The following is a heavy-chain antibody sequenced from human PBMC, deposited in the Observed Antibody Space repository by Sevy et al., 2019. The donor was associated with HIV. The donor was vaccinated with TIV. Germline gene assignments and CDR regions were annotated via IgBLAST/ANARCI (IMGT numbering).Heavy chain of an antibody. CDR1: GFTFSRYS. Sequence: GGSLRRSCAASGFTFSRYSMHWVRQAPGKGLEWVATISFDASNKHYADSVKGRFTISRDNFQNSLFLQMNSLRPEDTAVYYCALERLSSDVAEYFQNWGQGTLVTVSS. CDR2: ISFDASNK. J-gene: IGHJ1*01. V-gene: IGHV3-30*04. CDR3: ALERLSSDVAEYFQN. D-gene: IGHD1-1*01.